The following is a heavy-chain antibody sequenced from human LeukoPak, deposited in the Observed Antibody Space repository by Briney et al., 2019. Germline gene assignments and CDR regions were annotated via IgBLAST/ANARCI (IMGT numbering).Heavy chain of an antibody. CDR3: AECVVVISGAIRYYMYV. J-gene: IGHJ6*03. D-gene: IGHD2-21*01. Sequence: SVKVSCKVSGGTFSSYAISWVRQAPGQGLEWMGGIIPIFGSANYAQKFQGRVSITTDGSTRTSYMELTSLKSEDTAVYYCAECVVVISGAIRYYMYVWGKGTTGSVSS. CDR2: IIPIFGSA. CDR1: GGTFSSYA. V-gene: IGHV1-69*05.